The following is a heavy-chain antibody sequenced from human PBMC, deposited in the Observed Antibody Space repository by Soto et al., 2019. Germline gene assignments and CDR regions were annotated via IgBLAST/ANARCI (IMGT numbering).Heavy chain of an antibody. V-gene: IGHV3-74*01. J-gene: IGHJ4*02. Sequence: GVSLRLACTASGFTFSISCMHWVRQAPGKGLVWVSRINGDGGTTNCADSVKGRFTISRDNTKNTLYLQLNSLTAEDTAGYFCARAGYYRFAYWGQGTLVXGSS. CDR3: ARAGYYRFAY. CDR2: INGDGGTT. D-gene: IGHD3-9*01. CDR1: GFTFSISC.